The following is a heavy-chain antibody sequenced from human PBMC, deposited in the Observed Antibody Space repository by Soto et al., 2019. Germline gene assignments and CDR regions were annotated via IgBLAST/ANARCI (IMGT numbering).Heavy chain of an antibody. D-gene: IGHD3-9*01. CDR1: GFSFSNYW. J-gene: IGHJ3*02. V-gene: IGHV3-74*01. Sequence: EVQVVESGGDLVQPGGSLRLSCAASGFSFSNYWMHWVRQAPGKGLEWVSRVNNDGRDTIYADSVMGRFTVSRDNAKNTLFLQMNSLRIDDTAMYYCARGSIDHAFDIWGQGTMVTVSS. CDR2: VNNDGRDT. CDR3: ARGSIDHAFDI.